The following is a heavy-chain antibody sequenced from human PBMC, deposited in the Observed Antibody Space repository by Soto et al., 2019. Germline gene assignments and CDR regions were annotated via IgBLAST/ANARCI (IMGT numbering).Heavy chain of an antibody. D-gene: IGHD1-26*01. V-gene: IGHV3-23*01. CDR2: ISGSGGST. CDR3: AKDLWDMCGMDV. CDR1: GSSFSSYA. J-gene: IGHJ6*04. Sequence: PGGSLRLSCPASGSSFSSYAMSWVRQAPGKGLEWVSAISGSGGSTYYADSVKGRFTISRDNSKNTLYLQMNSLRAEDTAVYYSAKDLWDMCGMDVWGKGPTVTVSS.